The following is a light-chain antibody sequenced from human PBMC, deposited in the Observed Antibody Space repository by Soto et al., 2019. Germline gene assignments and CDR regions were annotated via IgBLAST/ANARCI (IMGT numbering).Light chain of an antibody. V-gene: IGKV3-15*01. CDR3: HQVGDSPQA. CDR2: SAS. CDR1: QSISDT. J-gene: IGKJ1*01. Sequence: IVMKKSPATLSVAPGGISTLSCSASQSISDTLAWYQQKPGQAPRLLIYSASARATGFPARFSGSGSGTDFTLTISSLQSEDLAVYYCHQVGDSPQAFGQGTKVDIK.